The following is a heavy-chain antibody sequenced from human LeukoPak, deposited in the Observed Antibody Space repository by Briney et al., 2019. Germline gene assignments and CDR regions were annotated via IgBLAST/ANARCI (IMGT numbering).Heavy chain of an antibody. Sequence: PSETLSLTCTVSGGPISSYYWSWIRQPPGKGLEWIGYIYYSGSTNYNPSLKSRVTISVDTSKNQFSLKLSSVTAADTAVYYCARVKRYCSGGSCYSNWYFDLWGRGTLVTVSS. CDR2: IYYSGST. J-gene: IGHJ2*01. D-gene: IGHD2-15*01. CDR3: ARVKRYCSGGSCYSNWYFDL. CDR1: GGPISSYY. V-gene: IGHV4-59*01.